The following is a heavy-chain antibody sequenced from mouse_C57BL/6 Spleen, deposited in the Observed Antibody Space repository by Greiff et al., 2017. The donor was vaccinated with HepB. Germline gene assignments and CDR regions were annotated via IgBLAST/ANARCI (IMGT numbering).Heavy chain of an antibody. CDR3: ARDDGYPFYAMDD. Sequence: EVKLVESGPELVKPGASVKISCKASGYSFTDYNMNWVKQSNGKSLEWIGVINPNYGTTSYNQKFKGKATLTVDQSSSTAYMQLNRLTSEDSAVYYCARDDGYPFYAMDDWGQGTSVTVSS. CDR1: GYSFTDYN. J-gene: IGHJ4*01. D-gene: IGHD2-3*01. CDR2: INPNYGTT. V-gene: IGHV1-39*01.